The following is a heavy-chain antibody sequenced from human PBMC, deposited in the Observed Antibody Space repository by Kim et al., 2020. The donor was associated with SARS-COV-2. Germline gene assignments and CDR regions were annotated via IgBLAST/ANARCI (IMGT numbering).Heavy chain of an antibody. CDR3: AKTHRASFPSPLNCSDP. D-gene: IGHD1-1*01. Sequence: GGTLRLSCAASGFTFSSYAMSWVRQAPGKGLEWFSAICVSGGSTYYADSVKGRFTIPRDNSKNTLYLQMNTLRAEDTAGYYCAKTHRASFPSPLNCSDP. CDR1: GFTFSSYA. J-gene: IGHJ5*02. CDR2: ICVSGGST. V-gene: IGHV3-23*01.